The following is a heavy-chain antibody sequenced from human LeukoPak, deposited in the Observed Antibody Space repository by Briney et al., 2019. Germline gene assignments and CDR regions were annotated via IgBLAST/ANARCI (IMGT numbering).Heavy chain of an antibody. Sequence: GGSLRLSCAASGFTFNSYWMSWVRQAPGKGLEWVANIKQDGSEKYYVDSVKGRFTISRDNAKNSLYLQMNSLRAEDTAVYYCARRKGYSSSWGYYYYYMDVWGKGTTVTVSS. D-gene: IGHD6-13*01. J-gene: IGHJ6*03. CDR1: GFTFNSYW. CDR2: IKQDGSEK. V-gene: IGHV3-7*01. CDR3: ARRKGYSSSWGYYYYYMDV.